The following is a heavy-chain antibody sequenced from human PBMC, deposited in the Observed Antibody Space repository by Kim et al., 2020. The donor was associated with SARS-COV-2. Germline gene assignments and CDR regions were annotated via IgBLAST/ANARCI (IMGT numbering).Heavy chain of an antibody. J-gene: IGHJ3*02. Sequence: STYYSPSLKSRVTISVDTSKNQFSLKLSSVTAADTAVYYCARAQTKAFDIWGQGTMVTVSS. V-gene: IGHV4-39*07. CDR3: ARAQTKAFDI. D-gene: IGHD1-1*01. CDR2: ST.